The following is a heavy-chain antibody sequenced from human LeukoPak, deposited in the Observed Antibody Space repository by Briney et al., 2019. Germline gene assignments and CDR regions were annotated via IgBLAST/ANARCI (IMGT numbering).Heavy chain of an antibody. D-gene: IGHD3-22*01. Sequence: GGSLRLSCAASGFTFSSYSMNWVRQAPGKGLEWVSYISSSSSTIYYADSVKGRFTISRDNAKNSLYLQMNSLRAEDTAVYYCASGLDYYDSSVPAVYWGQGTLVTVSS. CDR2: ISSSSSTI. V-gene: IGHV3-48*04. J-gene: IGHJ4*02. CDR1: GFTFSSYS. CDR3: ASGLDYYDSSVPAVY.